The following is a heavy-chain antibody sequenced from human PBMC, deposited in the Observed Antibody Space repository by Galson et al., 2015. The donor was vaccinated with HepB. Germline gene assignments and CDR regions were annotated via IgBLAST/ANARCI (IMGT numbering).Heavy chain of an antibody. D-gene: IGHD2-2*02. Sequence: SLRLSCAASEFTFSNFGMHWVRQAPGKGLEWVAVIWYDGSKEYYADSVKGRFTISRDNSKNTLYLQMNSLRAEDTAVYHCASGYQLLYRYFDYWGQGTLVTVSS. CDR1: EFTFSNFG. V-gene: IGHV3-33*01. CDR2: IWYDGSKE. J-gene: IGHJ4*02. CDR3: ASGYQLLYRYFDY.